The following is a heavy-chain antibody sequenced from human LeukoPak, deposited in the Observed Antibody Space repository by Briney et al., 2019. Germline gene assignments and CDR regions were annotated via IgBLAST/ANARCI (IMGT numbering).Heavy chain of an antibody. CDR3: ARPRDGDNPGYFDY. Sequence: SVKVSCKASGGTFSSYTISRVGQTPGQAREWMGRIIPILSIANYAQKFPGRVTITADKSTSTAYMKLSSLRSEDTAVYYCARPRDGDNPGYFDYWGQGTLVTVSS. D-gene: IGHD5-24*01. CDR1: GGTFSSYT. V-gene: IGHV1-69*02. J-gene: IGHJ4*02. CDR2: IIPILSIA.